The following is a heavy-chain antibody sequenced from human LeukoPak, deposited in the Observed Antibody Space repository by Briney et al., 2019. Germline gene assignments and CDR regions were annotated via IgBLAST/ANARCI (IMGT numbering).Heavy chain of an antibody. V-gene: IGHV3-30*02. CDR3: AKGSYGGASWFDP. CDR1: GFTFSSYA. J-gene: IGHJ5*02. Sequence: GGTLRLSCAASGFTFSSYAMNWVRQAPGKGLEWVAFIRYDGSNKYYADSVKGRFTISRDNSKNTLYLQMNSLRAEDTAVYYCAKGSYGGASWFDPWGQGTLVTVSS. CDR2: IRYDGSNK. D-gene: IGHD4-23*01.